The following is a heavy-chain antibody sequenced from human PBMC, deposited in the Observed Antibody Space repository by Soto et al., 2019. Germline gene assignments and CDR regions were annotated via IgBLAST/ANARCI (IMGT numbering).Heavy chain of an antibody. CDR3: ATRSPAFDY. Sequence: ASVKVCCKTSGYTFTSFGISWARQAPGQGLEWMGWITTDKGKTNYAQKFQGRVTMTTDTSTSTAYMELRSLRSDDTAVYYCATRSPAFDYWGQGTLVTVSS. V-gene: IGHV1-18*01. J-gene: IGHJ4*02. CDR2: ITTDKGKT. CDR1: GYTFTSFG.